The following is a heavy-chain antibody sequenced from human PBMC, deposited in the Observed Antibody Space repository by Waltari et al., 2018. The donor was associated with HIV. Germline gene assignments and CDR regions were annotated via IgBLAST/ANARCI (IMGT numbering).Heavy chain of an antibody. D-gene: IGHD1-7*01. CDR3: ARVSITGTTWDY. J-gene: IGHJ4*02. Sequence: KFQGRVTVTRDTSISTAYMDLSSLRSDDTAVYYCARVSITGTTWDYWGQGTLVTVSS. V-gene: IGHV1-2*02.